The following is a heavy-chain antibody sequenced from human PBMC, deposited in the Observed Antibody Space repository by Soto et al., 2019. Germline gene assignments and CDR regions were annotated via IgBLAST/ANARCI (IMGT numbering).Heavy chain of an antibody. D-gene: IGHD6-13*01. V-gene: IGHV4-4*07. CDR3: ARGGSSWQRGDY. J-gene: IGHJ4*02. CDR2: IYTSGST. Sequence: SETLSLTCTVSGGSISSYYWSWTRQPAGKGLEWIGRIYTSGSTNYNPSLKSRVTMSVDTSKNQFSLKLSSVTAADTAVYYCARGGSSWQRGDYWGQGTLVTVSS. CDR1: GGSISSYY.